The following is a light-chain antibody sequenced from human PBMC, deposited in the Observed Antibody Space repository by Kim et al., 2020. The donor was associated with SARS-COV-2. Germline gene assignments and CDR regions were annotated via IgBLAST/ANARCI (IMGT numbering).Light chain of an antibody. CDR2: WAS. CDR1: QSVSYTSNKKIY. J-gene: IGKJ1*01. CDR3: QQYYHTPGT. V-gene: IGKV4-1*01. Sequence: DIVMTQSPYSLAVSLGERATINCTSSQSVSYTSNKKIYLAWYQQKPGQPPKLLIYWASTRESGVPDRFSGSGSGTNFTLAISSLQAEDVAVYYCQQYYHTPGTFGQGTKVDSK.